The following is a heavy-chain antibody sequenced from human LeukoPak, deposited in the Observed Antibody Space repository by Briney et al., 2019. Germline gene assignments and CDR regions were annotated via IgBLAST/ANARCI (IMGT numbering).Heavy chain of an antibody. CDR3: ARTPGYYQYYMDV. V-gene: IGHV3-33*08. CDR2: IRYDGSNK. J-gene: IGHJ6*03. CDR1: GFTFSSYW. Sequence: GGSLRLSCAASGFTFSSYWMSWVRQAPGKGLEWVAFIRYDGSNKYYADSVKGRFVISRDNAKNSLYLQMNSLRAEDTAVYYCARTPGYYQYYMDVWGKGTMVTISS. D-gene: IGHD2-2*01.